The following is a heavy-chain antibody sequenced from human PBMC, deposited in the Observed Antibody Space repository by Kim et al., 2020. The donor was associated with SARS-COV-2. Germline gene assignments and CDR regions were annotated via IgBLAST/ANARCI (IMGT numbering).Heavy chain of an antibody. CDR1: GGSISSYNW. CDR3: ARAHYASGSSYFDY. J-gene: IGHJ4*02. V-gene: IGHV4-4*02. Sequence: SETLSLTCAVSGGSISSYNWWSWVRQPPGKGLEWIGEIYHHGSPNYNPSLQSRVSMSIDKSRNHLSLKLNSVTAADTAVYYCARAHYASGSSYFDYLGQGTLVTVSS. CDR2: IYHHGSP. D-gene: IGHD3-10*01.